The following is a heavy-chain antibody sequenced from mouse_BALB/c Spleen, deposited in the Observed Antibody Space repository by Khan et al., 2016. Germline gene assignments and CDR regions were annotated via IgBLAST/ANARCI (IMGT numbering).Heavy chain of an antibody. J-gene: IGHJ3*01. V-gene: IGHV2-9*02. CDR1: GFSLTHYG. Sequence: QVQLKESGPGLVAPSQSLSITCTVSGFSLTHYGVHWVRQPPGKGLEWLGIIWAGGSPNYYSAFLFRLSISKDNSKSQVPVKMNSLQTDDTAMYYCARDENYRYDGFAYWCQGTLVTVSA. CDR2: IWAGGSP. D-gene: IGHD2-14*01. CDR3: ARDENYRYDGFAY.